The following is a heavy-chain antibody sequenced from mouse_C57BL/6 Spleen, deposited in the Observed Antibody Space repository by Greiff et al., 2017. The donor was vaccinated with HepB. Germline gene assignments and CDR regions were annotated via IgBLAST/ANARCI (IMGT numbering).Heavy chain of an antibody. CDR3: ARQPVVAQGYFDY. D-gene: IGHD1-1*01. Sequence: EVKLVESGGGLVKPGGSLKLSCAASGFTFSSYTMSWVRQTPEKRLEWVATISGGGGNTYYPDSVKGRFTISRDNAKNTLYLQLSSLRSEDTALYYCARQPVVAQGYFDYWGQGTTLTVSS. V-gene: IGHV5-9*01. CDR1: GFTFSSYT. CDR2: ISGGGGNT. J-gene: IGHJ2*01.